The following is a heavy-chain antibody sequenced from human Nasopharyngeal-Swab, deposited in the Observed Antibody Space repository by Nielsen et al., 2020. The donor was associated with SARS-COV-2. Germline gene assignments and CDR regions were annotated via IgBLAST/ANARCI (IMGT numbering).Heavy chain of an antibody. CDR3: ARLLAAAGLYYYYGVDV. D-gene: IGHD6-13*01. CDR1: GYTFTSYY. V-gene: IGHV1-46*01. Sequence: ASVKVSCKASGYTFTSYYMHWVRQAPGQGLEWMGIINPSGGSTSYAQKFQGRVTMTRDTSTSTVYMELSSLRSEDTAVYYCARLLAAAGLYYYYGVDVWGQGTTVTVSS. J-gene: IGHJ6*02. CDR2: INPSGGST.